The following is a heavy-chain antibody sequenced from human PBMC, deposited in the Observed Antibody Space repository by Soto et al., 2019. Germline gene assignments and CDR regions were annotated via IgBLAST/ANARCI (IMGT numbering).Heavy chain of an antibody. D-gene: IGHD2-21*02. CDR2: IIPVFGTA. CDR3: ASKAACGGDCYAFDS. Sequence: QVYLVQSGAEVKKPGSSVRMSCKAPGGIFSSNTINCVRQAAGHGLEWMGGIIPVFGTANYAEKFQGRVTITADKSTKTEYMELTSLRSEDTAVYYCASKAACGGDCYAFDSWGQGTLVTVSS. J-gene: IGHJ4*02. V-gene: IGHV1-69*06. CDR1: GGIFSSNT.